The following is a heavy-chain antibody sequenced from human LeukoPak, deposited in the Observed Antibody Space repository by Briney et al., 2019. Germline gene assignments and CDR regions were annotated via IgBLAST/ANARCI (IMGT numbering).Heavy chain of an antibody. CDR1: GFTFTGYW. D-gene: IGHD3-22*01. CDR2: MNTDRSNT. V-gene: IGHV3-74*01. J-gene: IGHJ4*02. CDR3: ARHTTYYSDLRGYYYYPFAS. Sequence: LSLSCAASGFTFTGYWVHWVRQAPGKGLVWVYRMNTDRSNTGIADSVKGRFTPSRDNAKNTLYLQMSSLRPEDTAVYYCARHTTYYSDLRGYYYYPFASWGQGTLVTVSS.